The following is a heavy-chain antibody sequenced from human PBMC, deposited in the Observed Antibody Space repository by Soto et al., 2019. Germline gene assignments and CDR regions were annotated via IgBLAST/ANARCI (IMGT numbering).Heavy chain of an antibody. D-gene: IGHD3-3*01. J-gene: IGHJ6*02. V-gene: IGHV1-69*13. CDR3: AREVRYYDFWNGLDPYNAMDV. CDR2: IIPIFGTA. Sequence: ASVKVSCKASGGTFSSYAISWVRQAPGQGLEWMGGIIPIFGTANYAQKFQGRVTITADESTSTAYMELSSLRAEDTAVYYCAREVRYYDFWNGLDPYNAMDVWGQGTTVTVSS. CDR1: GGTFSSYA.